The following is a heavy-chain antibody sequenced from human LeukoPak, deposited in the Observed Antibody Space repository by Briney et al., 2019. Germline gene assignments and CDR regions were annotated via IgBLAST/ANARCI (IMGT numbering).Heavy chain of an antibody. CDR1: GYTFTSYY. J-gene: IGHJ5*02. CDR3: AAEHEKVDYRSTWFDP. V-gene: IGHV1-46*01. CDR2: INPSGGST. Sequence: GSVKVSCKASGYTFTSYYMHWVRQAPGQGLEWMGIINPSGGSTSYAQKFQGRVTMTRDTSTSTVYMELRSLTSDDTAVYYCAAEHEKVDYRSTWFDPWGQGTLVTVSS. D-gene: IGHD4/OR15-4a*01.